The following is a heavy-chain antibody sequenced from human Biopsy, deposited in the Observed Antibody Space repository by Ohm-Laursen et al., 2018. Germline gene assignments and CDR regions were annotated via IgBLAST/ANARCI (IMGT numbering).Heavy chain of an antibody. D-gene: IGHD6-13*01. CDR1: GFMFSSYG. Sequence: SLRLSCAASGFMFSSYGMHWVRQAPGKGLEWVAVIYYDGLNKEYADSVKGRFTISRDNAKNSLYLQMNSLRTEDTALYYCAKGAGSSRSQGFDYWGQGILVTVSS. J-gene: IGHJ4*02. CDR3: AKGAGSSRSQGFDY. V-gene: IGHV3-33*03. CDR2: IYYDGLNK.